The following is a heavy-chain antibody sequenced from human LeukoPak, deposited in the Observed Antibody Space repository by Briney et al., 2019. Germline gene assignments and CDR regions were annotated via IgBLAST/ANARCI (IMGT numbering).Heavy chain of an antibody. CDR2: ISPTGSTT. V-gene: IGHV3-74*01. CDR3: ARGPNSNWSGLDF. Sequence: GGSLRLSCVASGFPFSSYWMTWVRQAPGKGLVWVSRISPTGSTTSYADSVKGRFTVSRDNAKNTLYLQANNLRAEDTAVYYCARGPNSNWSGLDFWGQGTLLTVSS. D-gene: IGHD6-6*01. CDR1: GFPFSSYW. J-gene: IGHJ4*02.